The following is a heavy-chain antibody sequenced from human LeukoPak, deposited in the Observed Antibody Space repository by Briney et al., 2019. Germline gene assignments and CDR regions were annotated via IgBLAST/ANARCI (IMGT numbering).Heavy chain of an antibody. Sequence: GGSLRLSCAASGFTFSSYGMHWVRQAPGKGLEWVAFIRYDGSNKYYADSVKGRFTISRDNSKNTLYLQMNSLRAEDTAVYYCAKEGALPLYYSDSSGSRYYFDYWGQGTLVTVSS. CDR2: IRYDGSNK. CDR1: GFTFSSYG. V-gene: IGHV3-30*02. J-gene: IGHJ4*02. D-gene: IGHD3-22*01. CDR3: AKEGALPLYYSDSSGSRYYFDY.